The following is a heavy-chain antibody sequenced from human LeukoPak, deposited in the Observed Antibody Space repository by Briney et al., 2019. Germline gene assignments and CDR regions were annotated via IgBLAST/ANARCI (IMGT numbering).Heavy chain of an antibody. D-gene: IGHD2-15*01. CDR3: ARDGGSSTDY. Sequence: GGSLRLSCAASGITFSNYGMHWVRQAPGKGLEWVAVIWYDGSKNYYVDSVKGRFTISRDTSENILYLQMNSLRAEDTAVYYCARDGGSSTDYWGQGTLVTVSS. CDR1: GITFSNYG. CDR2: IWYDGSKN. J-gene: IGHJ4*02. V-gene: IGHV3-33*01.